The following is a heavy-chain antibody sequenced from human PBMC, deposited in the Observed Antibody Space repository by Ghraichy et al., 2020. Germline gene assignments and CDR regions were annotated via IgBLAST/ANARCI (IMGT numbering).Heavy chain of an antibody. CDR2: ISAYNGNT. J-gene: IGHJ4*02. Sequence: ASVKVSCKASGYTFTSYGISWVRQAPGQGLEWMGWISAYNGNTNYAQKLQGRVTMTTDTSTSTAYMELRSLRSDDTALYYCARLLAAWVFSLTGDSPVWFDYWGQGTLVTVSS. V-gene: IGHV1-18*04. CDR1: GYTFTSYG. CDR3: ARLLAAWVFSLTGDSPVWFDY. D-gene: IGHD7-27*01.